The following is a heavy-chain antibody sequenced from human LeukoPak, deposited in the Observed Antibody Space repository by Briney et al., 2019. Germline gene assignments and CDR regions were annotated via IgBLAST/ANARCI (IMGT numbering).Heavy chain of an antibody. CDR3: AKTARVLQI. J-gene: IGHJ4*02. Sequence: SETLSLTCSVSGGSISSGDCDWGWIRQPPGKGLEWIGTIYSSGSTYYNPSLKSRVSISVDTSKNQFSLKLRSVTAADTAVYYCAKTARVLQIWGQGTLVTVSS. CDR2: IYSSGST. V-gene: IGHV4-39*01. CDR1: GGSISSGDCD. D-gene: IGHD2/OR15-2a*01.